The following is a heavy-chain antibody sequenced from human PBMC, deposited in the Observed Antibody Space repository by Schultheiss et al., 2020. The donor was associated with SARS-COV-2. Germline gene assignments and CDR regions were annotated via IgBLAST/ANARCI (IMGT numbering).Heavy chain of an antibody. V-gene: IGHV3-30*04. J-gene: IGHJ6*02. D-gene: IGHD1-14*01. CDR1: GFTFSSYA. Sequence: GGSLRLSCAASGFTFSSYAMHWVRQAPGKGLEWVAVISYDGSNKYYADSVKGRFTISRDNSKNTLYLQMNSLRAEDTAVYYCAGSYHYYGMDVWGQGTTVTVSS. CDR3: AGSYHYYGMDV. CDR2: ISYDGSNK.